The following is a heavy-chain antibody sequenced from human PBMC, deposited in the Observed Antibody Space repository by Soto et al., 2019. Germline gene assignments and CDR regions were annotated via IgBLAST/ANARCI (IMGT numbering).Heavy chain of an antibody. J-gene: IGHJ4*02. CDR1: GFTFSSYG. Sequence: EVQLLESGGGLVQPGGSLRLTCAASGFTFSSYGISCIRLSPGKGLEWVSVISGGGDTTYYTPSVKGRFTISRDDFSNTLYLQMNSLRTEDTAIYYCANLRDFVVLPAGILDYWGPGTLVTVSS. V-gene: IGHV3-23*01. D-gene: IGHD2-8*01. CDR3: ANLRDFVVLPAGILDY. CDR2: ISGGGDTT.